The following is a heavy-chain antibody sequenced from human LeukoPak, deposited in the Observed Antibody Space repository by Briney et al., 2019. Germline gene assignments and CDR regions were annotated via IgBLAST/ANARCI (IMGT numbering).Heavy chain of an antibody. Sequence: SVKVSCKASGGTFSSYVISWVRQAPGQGLEWMGGIIPIFGTANYAQKFQGRVTITADESTSTAYMELSSLRSEDTAVYYCARQTYYDILRNYYMDVWGKGTTVTISS. CDR3: ARQTYYDILRNYYMDV. D-gene: IGHD3-9*01. CDR2: IIPIFGTA. V-gene: IGHV1-69*13. CDR1: GGTFSSYV. J-gene: IGHJ6*03.